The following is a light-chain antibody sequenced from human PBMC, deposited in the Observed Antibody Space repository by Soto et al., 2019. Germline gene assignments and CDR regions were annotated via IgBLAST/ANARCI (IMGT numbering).Light chain of an antibody. CDR3: QQCYSYSLT. CDR1: QSISNG. Sequence: DIQMPHAPSTLPAPERARVNMTYRASQSISNGLAWYQQKPGTAPKVLIYHASNLQSGVPSRFSGSGSGTQFTLTISSLQPEEFATYYCQQCYSYSLTFGGGTKVEI. V-gene: IGKV1-5*01. CDR2: HAS. J-gene: IGKJ4*01.